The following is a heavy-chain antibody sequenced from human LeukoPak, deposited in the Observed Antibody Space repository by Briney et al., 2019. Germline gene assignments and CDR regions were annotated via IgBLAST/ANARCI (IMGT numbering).Heavy chain of an antibody. Sequence: PSETLSLTCTVSGDSINIDNYYWGCIRQPPGNGLEWIGIVYYSGSTYYSTSLKSRVTISVDTSKNQFSLKVSSVTAADTAVYYCARFVVGATAFDYWGQGTLVTVSS. CDR1: GDSINIDNYY. CDR2: VYYSGST. D-gene: IGHD1-26*01. V-gene: IGHV4-39*07. J-gene: IGHJ4*02. CDR3: ARFVVGATAFDY.